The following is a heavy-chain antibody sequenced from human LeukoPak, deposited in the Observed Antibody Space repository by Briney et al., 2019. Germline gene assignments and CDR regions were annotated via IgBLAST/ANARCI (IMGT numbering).Heavy chain of an antibody. CDR3: ARVVEPISSQGDYYYYMDV. Sequence: SETLSLNCTVSGGSISSGGYYWSWIRQHPGKGLEWIGYIYDSGSTYYNQSLKRRVTISVDTSKNQFSLKLSSVTAADTAVYYCARVVEPISSQGDYYYYMDVWGKGTTVTVSS. CDR2: IYDSGST. CDR1: GGSISSGGYY. D-gene: IGHD2-2*01. J-gene: IGHJ6*03. V-gene: IGHV4-31*03.